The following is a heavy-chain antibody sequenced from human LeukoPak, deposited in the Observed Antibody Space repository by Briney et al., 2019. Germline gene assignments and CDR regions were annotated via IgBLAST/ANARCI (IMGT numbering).Heavy chain of an antibody. J-gene: IGHJ4*02. CDR3: ARESPDTSGYYPDY. CDR2: IWYDGSNK. Sequence: GRSLRLSCAASGFTFSTYGMHWVRQAPGKGLEWVAVIWYDGSNKYYADSVKGRFTISRDNSRNTLYLQMNSLRAEDTAVYYCARESPDTSGYYPDYWGQGSLVTVSS. V-gene: IGHV3-33*01. CDR1: GFTFSTYG. D-gene: IGHD3-22*01.